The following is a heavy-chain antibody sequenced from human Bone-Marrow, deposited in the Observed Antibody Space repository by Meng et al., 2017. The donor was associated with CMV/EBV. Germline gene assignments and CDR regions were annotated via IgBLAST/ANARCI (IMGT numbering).Heavy chain of an antibody. CDR3: ARVQRWLQFFDY. J-gene: IGHJ4*02. Sequence: ESLKISCAVYGGSFSGYYWSWIRQPPGKGLEWIGEINHSGSTNYNPSLKSRVTISVDTSKNQFSLKLSSVTAADTAVYYCARVQRWLQFFDYWGQGTLVTVSS. D-gene: IGHD5-24*01. CDR2: INHSGST. CDR1: GGSFSGYY. V-gene: IGHV4-34*01.